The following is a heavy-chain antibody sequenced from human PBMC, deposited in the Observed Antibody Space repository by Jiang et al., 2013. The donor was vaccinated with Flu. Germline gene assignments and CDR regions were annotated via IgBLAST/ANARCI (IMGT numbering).Heavy chain of an antibody. V-gene: IGHV4-39*01. CDR3: ASTRYNWNYALDY. J-gene: IGHJ4*02. Sequence: PGLVKPSETLSLTCTVSGSSISSSSYYWGWIRQPPGKGLEWIGSIYYSGSTYYNPSLKSRVTISVDTSKNQFSLKLSSVTAADTAVYYCASTRYNWNYALDYWGQGTLVTVSS. CDR2: IYYSGST. D-gene: IGHD1-7*01. CDR1: GSSISSSSYY.